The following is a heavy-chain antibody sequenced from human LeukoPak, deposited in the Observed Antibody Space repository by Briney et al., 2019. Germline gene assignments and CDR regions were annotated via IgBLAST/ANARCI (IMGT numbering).Heavy chain of an antibody. CDR1: GYTFTNYG. CDR2: ISANNGNR. V-gene: IGHV1-18*01. Sequence: VASVKVSCKASGYTFTNYGSSWVRQAPGQGLQEMGWISANNGNRNYALKLQDRVSMTTDTSTSTAYMELRSLRSDDTAVYYCARQGYGGHSRGAADYWGQGTLVTVSS. CDR3: ARQGYGGHSRGAADY. D-gene: IGHD4-23*01. J-gene: IGHJ4*02.